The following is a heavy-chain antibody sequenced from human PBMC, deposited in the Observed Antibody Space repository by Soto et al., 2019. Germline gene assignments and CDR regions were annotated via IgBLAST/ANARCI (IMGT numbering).Heavy chain of an antibody. D-gene: IGHD1-26*01. V-gene: IGHV1-69*06. CDR2: IIPIFGTA. CDR3: ARRLLVGATYYYGMDV. J-gene: IGHJ6*02. Sequence: SVKVSCKASGGTFSSYAISWVRQAPGQGLEWMGGIIPIFGTANYAQKFQGRVTITADKSTSTAYMELSSLRSEDTAVYYCARRLLVGATYYYGMDVWGQGTKVTAP. CDR1: GGTFSSYA.